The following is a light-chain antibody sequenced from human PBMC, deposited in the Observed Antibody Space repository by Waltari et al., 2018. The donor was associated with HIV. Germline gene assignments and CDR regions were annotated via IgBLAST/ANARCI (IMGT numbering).Light chain of an antibody. J-gene: IGLJ3*02. CDR1: NTDFSPHSF. Sequence: SASLGQSITISCIASNTDFSPHSFVSWYHHHPAKAPQLLIYGDNIRPSGIPFRLSGSKSDNTASLTISGLQVDDEGDYYCSSYMNSGTLVFGGGTKVTVL. V-gene: IGLV2-14*01. CDR2: GDN. CDR3: SSYMNSGTLV.